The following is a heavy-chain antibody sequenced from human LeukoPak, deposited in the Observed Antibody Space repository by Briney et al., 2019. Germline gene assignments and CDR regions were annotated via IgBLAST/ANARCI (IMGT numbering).Heavy chain of an antibody. V-gene: IGHV3-20*04. CDR1: AFTLEDDG. CDR2: INWNGGNT. Sequence: GGSMRLSCAASAFTLEDDGMRWVRQGPGKGMERVSGINWNGGNTGYADSVKGRFNISRDNAKISLYLQMNSLRAKDTALYYCARARNLVYYYYMGVWGKGTTVTVSS. J-gene: IGHJ6*03. CDR3: ARARNLVYYYYMGV.